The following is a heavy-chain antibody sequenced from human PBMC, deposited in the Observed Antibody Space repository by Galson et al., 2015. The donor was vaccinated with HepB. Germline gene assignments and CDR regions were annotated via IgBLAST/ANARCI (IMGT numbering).Heavy chain of an antibody. CDR1: GFTFSSYG. CDR2: IWYDGSSK. V-gene: IGHV3-33*01. J-gene: IGHJ4*02. Sequence: SLRLSCAASGFTFSSYGMHWVRQAPGKGLEWVAVIWYDGSSKYYADSVKGRFTISRDNSKNTLYLQMNSLRAEDTAVYYCAREENGGHFDYWGQGTLVTVSS. CDR3: AREENGGHFDY. D-gene: IGHD4-23*01.